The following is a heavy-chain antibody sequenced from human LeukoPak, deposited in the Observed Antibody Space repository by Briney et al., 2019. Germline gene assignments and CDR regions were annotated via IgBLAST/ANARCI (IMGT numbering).Heavy chain of an antibody. CDR2: INPNSGGT. Sequence: ASVRVSCKASGYTFTGYYMHWVRQAPGQGLEWMGWINPNSGGTNYAQKFQGRVTMTRDTSISTAYMELSRLRSDDTAVYYCAREQQLVHWFDPWGQGTLVTVSS. CDR1: GYTFTGYY. CDR3: AREQQLVHWFDP. J-gene: IGHJ5*02. D-gene: IGHD6-13*01. V-gene: IGHV1-2*02.